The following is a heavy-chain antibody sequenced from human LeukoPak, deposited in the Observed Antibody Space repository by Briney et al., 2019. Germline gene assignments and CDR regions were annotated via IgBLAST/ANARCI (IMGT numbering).Heavy chain of an antibody. J-gene: IGHJ6*03. Sequence: GASVKVSCKVSGHILSELSIHWVRKAPGKGLEWLGGFDPEDGEIIYAQKFQGRVTMTEDTSTDTAYMELSSLRSEDTAVYYCATLYGGNSDPYYYYYYMDVWGKGTTVTVSS. CDR1: GHILSELS. D-gene: IGHD4-23*01. V-gene: IGHV1-24*01. CDR2: FDPEDGEI. CDR3: ATLYGGNSDPYYYYYYMDV.